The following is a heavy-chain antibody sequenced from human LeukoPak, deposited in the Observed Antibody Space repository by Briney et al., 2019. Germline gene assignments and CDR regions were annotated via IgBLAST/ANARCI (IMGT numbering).Heavy chain of an antibody. Sequence: SETLSLTCTVSGGSISSYYWSWIRQPPGKGLEWIGYIYYSGSTNYNPSLKSRVTISVDTSKNQFSLKLSSVTAADTAVYYCARGRGLRKEKTIDYWGQGTLVTVSS. CDR3: ARGRGLRKEKTIDY. CDR2: IYYSGST. V-gene: IGHV4-59*12. J-gene: IGHJ4*02. CDR1: GGSISSYY. D-gene: IGHD4-17*01.